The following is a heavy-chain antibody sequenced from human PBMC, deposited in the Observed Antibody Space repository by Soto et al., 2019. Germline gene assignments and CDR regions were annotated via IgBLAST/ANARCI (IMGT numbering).Heavy chain of an antibody. D-gene: IGHD3-10*01. Sequence: GAALKISCKGSGYSFTCYWIGWVRQMPGKGLEGMGTIYPGDSDTRYSPSFQGQVTISADKYISTAYLQWSSLKASDTAMDYCARSAYGYYFDYWGQGTLVTVSS. CDR1: GYSFTCYW. V-gene: IGHV5-51*01. CDR3: ARSAYGYYFDY. J-gene: IGHJ4*02. CDR2: IYPGDSDT.